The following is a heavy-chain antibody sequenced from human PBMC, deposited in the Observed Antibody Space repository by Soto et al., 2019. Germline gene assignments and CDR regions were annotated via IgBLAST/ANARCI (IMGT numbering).Heavy chain of an antibody. D-gene: IGHD6-19*01. CDR1: ADSIGRSNYF. J-gene: IGHJ4*02. Sequence: QLQLQESGPGLVKPSETLSLTGTVSADSIGRSNYFWGWIRQPPGKGLEWIGNIFYSGNTHYNPSLQRRVTISLDTSNHHFSLRVSSVTAAHTAVYYCARHLYSGDSSGSFGYWGPGALGIVSS. V-gene: IGHV4-39*01. CDR2: IFYSGNT. CDR3: ARHLYSGDSSGSFGY.